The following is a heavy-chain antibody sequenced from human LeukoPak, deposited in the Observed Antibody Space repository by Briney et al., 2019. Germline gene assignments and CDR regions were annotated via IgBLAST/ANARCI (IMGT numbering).Heavy chain of an antibody. J-gene: IGHJ4*02. D-gene: IGHD3-10*01. CDR3: AREGYYGSGSPPSLYFDY. CDR1: GFTFRNYV. V-gene: IGHV3-30-3*01. CDR2: TSSDLNVK. Sequence: GGSLGLSCAASGFTFRNYVIHWVRQAPGKGLEWVAVTSSDLNVKLYADSVKGRFTISRDNSRSTLYLQMNSLRPEDTAIYCCAREGYYGSGSPPSLYFDYWGQGTLVTVSS.